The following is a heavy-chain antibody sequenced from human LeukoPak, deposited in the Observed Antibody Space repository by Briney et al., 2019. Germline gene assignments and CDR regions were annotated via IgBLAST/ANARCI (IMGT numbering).Heavy chain of an antibody. D-gene: IGHD3-3*01. V-gene: IGHV1-18*01. Sequence: ASVKLSCKASGYTFTSYGSSWLRQAPGQGLEWMGWISAYNGNTNYAQKLQGRVTMTTDTSTTTAYMDLRSLRSDDTAVYYCARGSSRYDFWSGKDFAENYFDYWGQGTLVTVSS. CDR2: ISAYNGNT. J-gene: IGHJ4*02. CDR1: GYTFTSYG. CDR3: ARGSSRYDFWSGKDFAENYFDY.